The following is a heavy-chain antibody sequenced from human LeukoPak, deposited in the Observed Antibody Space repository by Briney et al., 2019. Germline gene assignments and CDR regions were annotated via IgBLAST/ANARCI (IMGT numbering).Heavy chain of an antibody. Sequence: ASVKVSCKASGGTFRTFAISWVRQAPGQGLEWMGGIIPIFGIPDSAQKFQGRVTITADESTSTAYMELSSLRSEDTAVYYCARGSTYYYGSGSYYTENDYWGQGTLVTVSS. CDR1: GGTFRTFA. CDR2: IIPIFGIP. J-gene: IGHJ4*02. D-gene: IGHD3-10*01. CDR3: ARGSTYYYGSGSYYTENDY. V-gene: IGHV1-69*13.